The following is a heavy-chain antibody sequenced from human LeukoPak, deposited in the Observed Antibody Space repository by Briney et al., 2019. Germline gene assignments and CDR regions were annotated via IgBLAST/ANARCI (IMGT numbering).Heavy chain of an antibody. CDR3: ARHVGFITMVRGVINNNWFDP. CDR1: GASISSGSYY. V-gene: IGHV4-39*01. Sequence: SETLSLTCTVSGASISSGSYYWGWIRQPPEKGLEWIGSIYYSGSTYYNPSLKSRVTISVDTSKKQFSLKLSSVTAADTAVYYCARHVGFITMVRGVINNNWFDPWGQGTLVTVSS. CDR2: IYYSGST. D-gene: IGHD3-10*01. J-gene: IGHJ5*02.